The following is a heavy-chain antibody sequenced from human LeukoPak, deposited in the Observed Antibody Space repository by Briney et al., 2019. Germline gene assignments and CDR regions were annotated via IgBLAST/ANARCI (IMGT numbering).Heavy chain of an antibody. D-gene: IGHD6-19*01. J-gene: IGHJ6*03. CDR2: MNPNSGNT. CDR1: GYTFTSYD. CDR3: ARASIAVAGTFGYYYMDV. V-gene: IGHV1-8*01. Sequence: GASVKVSCKASGYTFTSYDINWVRQATGQGLEWMGWMNPNSGNTGYAQKFQGRVTITTDESTSTAYMELSSLRSEDTAVYYCARASIAVAGTFGYYYMDVWGKGTTVTVSS.